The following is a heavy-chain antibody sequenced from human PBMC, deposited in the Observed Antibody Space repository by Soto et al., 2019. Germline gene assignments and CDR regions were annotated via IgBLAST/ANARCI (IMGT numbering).Heavy chain of an antibody. D-gene: IGHD5-12*01. V-gene: IGHV3-48*02. Sequence: GGSLRLSCAASGFTFSSYSMNWVRQAPGKGLEWVSYISSSSSTIYYADSVKGRFTISRDNAKNSLYLQMNSLRDEDTAVYYCARDKGMATITSHNYYYYYCMGVWGQGTTVTVSS. CDR2: ISSSSSTI. CDR3: ARDKGMATITSHNYYYYYCMGV. J-gene: IGHJ6*02. CDR1: GFTFSSYS.